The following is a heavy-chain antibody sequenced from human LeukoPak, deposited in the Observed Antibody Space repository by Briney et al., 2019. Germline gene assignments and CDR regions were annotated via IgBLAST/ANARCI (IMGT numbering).Heavy chain of an antibody. D-gene: IGHD1-26*01. CDR2: ISAYNGNT. CDR3: ATVPSGHSGSYVEGDY. J-gene: IGHJ4*02. V-gene: IGHV1-18*01. Sequence: ASVKVSCKASGYTFTSYGISWVRQAPGQGLEGMGWISAYNGNTNYAQKLQGRVTMTTDTSTSTAYMELRSLRSDDTAVYYCATVPSGHSGSYVEGDYWGQGTLVTVSS. CDR1: GYTFTSYG.